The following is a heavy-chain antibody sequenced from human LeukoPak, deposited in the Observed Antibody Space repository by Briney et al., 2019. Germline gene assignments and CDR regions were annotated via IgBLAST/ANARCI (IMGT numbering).Heavy chain of an antibody. CDR3: ARYPGGYCSGGSCYSGYYYYYMDV. D-gene: IGHD2-15*01. V-gene: IGHV3-7*01. CDR1: AFTFRNYW. Sequence: PGGSLRLSCAASAFTFRNYWMSWVRQAPGKGLEWVANIKQDGSEKYYVDSVKGRFTISRDNAKNSPYLQMNSLRAEDTAVYYCARYPGGYCSGGSCYSGYYYYYMDVWGKGTTVTISS. CDR2: IKQDGSEK. J-gene: IGHJ6*03.